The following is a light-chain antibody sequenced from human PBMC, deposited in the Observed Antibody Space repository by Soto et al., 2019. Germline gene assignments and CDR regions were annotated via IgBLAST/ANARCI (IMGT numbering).Light chain of an antibody. CDR2: GAS. Sequence: EIVLTQSPATLSLSPGERATLSCRASPSVTNYLAWYQQKPGQAPRLLIYGASTRATGIPARFSGSGSGTEFTLNISSLQSEDFAVYYCQQYNNWPQTFGQGTKVEIK. J-gene: IGKJ1*01. CDR1: PSVTNY. CDR3: QQYNNWPQT. V-gene: IGKV3-15*01.